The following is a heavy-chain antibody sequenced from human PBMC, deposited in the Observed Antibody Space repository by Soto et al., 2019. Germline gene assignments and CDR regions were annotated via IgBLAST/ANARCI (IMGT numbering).Heavy chain of an antibody. V-gene: IGHV1-18*01. CDR2: ISAYNGNT. J-gene: IGHJ4*02. D-gene: IGHD1-26*01. Sequence: ASVKVSCKASGDTFSFYTISWVRQAPGQGLEWMGWISAYNGNTNYAQKLQGRVTMTTDTSTSTAYMELRSLRSDDTAVYYCARNGSYSRLVYWGQGTLVTVSS. CDR1: GDTFSFYT. CDR3: ARNGSYSRLVY.